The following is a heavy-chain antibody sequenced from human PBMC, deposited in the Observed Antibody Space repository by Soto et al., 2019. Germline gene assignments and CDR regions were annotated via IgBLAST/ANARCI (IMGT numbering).Heavy chain of an antibody. D-gene: IGHD4-17*01. J-gene: IGHJ3*02. CDR3: AKRKGDLEILKPTVTTFWGPFHI. V-gene: IGHV3-9*01. CDR1: GFTFDDYA. CDR2: ISWNSGSR. Sequence: EVQLVESGGGLVQPGRSLRLSCAASGFTFDDYAMHWVRQVPGKGPEWVSGISWNSGSRGYAESVRGRFTISRDNAKNSLYLQMNSLRAEDTALYYCAKRKGDLEILKPTVTTFWGPFHIWGQGTMVTVSS.